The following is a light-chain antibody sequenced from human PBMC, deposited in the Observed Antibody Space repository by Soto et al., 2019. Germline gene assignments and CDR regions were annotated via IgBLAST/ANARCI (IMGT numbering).Light chain of an antibody. J-gene: IGLJ1*01. Sequence: QSVLTQPASVSGSPGQSTTISCTGASTDVGAYNYVSWYQQRPGKAPKLMIYEVNNRPSGVSDRFSGSKSDNTASLTISGLQAEDEADYYCSSYRSTSVYVFGTGTKVTVL. CDR1: STDVGAYNY. CDR3: SSYRSTSVYV. V-gene: IGLV2-14*01. CDR2: EVN.